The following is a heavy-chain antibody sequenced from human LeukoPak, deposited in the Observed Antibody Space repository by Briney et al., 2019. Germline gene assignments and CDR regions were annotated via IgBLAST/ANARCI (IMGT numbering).Heavy chain of an antibody. J-gene: IGHJ1*01. D-gene: IGHD3-10*01. CDR2: IYSGGST. V-gene: IGHV3-66*01. CDR3: ATKGPYYYGSGPNFQH. Sequence: GGSLRLSCAASGFTVSSNYMSWVRQAPGKGLEWVSVIYSGGSTYYADSVKGRFTISRDNSKNTLYLQMNSLRAEDTAVYYCATKGPYYYGSGPNFQHWGQGTLVTVSS. CDR1: GFTVSSNY.